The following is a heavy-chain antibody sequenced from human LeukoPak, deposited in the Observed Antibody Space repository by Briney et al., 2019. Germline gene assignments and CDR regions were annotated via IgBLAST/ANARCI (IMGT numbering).Heavy chain of an antibody. V-gene: IGHV3-30-3*01. Sequence: GGSQRLSCAAAGLTFSSYPMHWVRQAPGKRLEWVAVISYDGSNKYYADSVKGRFTISRDNSKNTLYLQMNSLRAEDTAVYYCARGLNYGDFPEQDMDVWGQGTTVTVSS. D-gene: IGHD4-17*01. CDR3: ARGLNYGDFPEQDMDV. J-gene: IGHJ6*02. CDR1: GLTFSSYP. CDR2: ISYDGSNK.